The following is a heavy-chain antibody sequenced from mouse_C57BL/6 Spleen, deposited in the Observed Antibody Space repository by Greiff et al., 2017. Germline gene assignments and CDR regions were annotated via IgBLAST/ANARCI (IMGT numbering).Heavy chain of an antibody. CDR3: AGRATTVVATPYYAMDY. CDR2: INPSNGGT. J-gene: IGHJ4*01. CDR1: GYTFTSYW. V-gene: IGHV1-53*01. Sequence: VQLQQPGTELVKPGASVKLSCKASGYTFTSYWMHWVKQRPGQGLEWIGNINPSNGGTNYNEKFKSKATLTVDKSSSTAYMQLSSLTSEDSAVYYCAGRATTVVATPYYAMDYWGQGTSVTVSS. D-gene: IGHD1-1*01.